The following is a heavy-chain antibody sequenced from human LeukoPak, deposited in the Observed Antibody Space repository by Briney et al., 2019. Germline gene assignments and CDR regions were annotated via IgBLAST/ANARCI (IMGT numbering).Heavy chain of an antibody. V-gene: IGHV1-2*02. J-gene: IGHJ5*02. CDR2: INPNSCGT. D-gene: IGHD2-21*01. CDR3: ARADRLHGGPYLIGP. Sequence: ASVTVSCKTSGYSFTDYYMHWVRQAPGQGVEWMGWINPNSCGTSSAQKFQGRVTMTRDTSISTVYMEVSWLTSDDTAIYYCARADRLHGGPYLIGPWGQGTLVTVSS. CDR1: GYSFTDYY.